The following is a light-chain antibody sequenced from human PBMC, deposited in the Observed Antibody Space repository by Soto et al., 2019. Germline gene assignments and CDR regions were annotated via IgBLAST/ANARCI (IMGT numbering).Light chain of an antibody. Sequence: EFVLTQSPVTLSLSPGERATLSCRASDSVNGDYLAWYQQKPGQAPRLLIYAASSRAAGIPDRFSGSGSGTAFTLTISRLEPEDFAVYFCHQYGTSPLTFGQGTRVDI. J-gene: IGKJ1*01. CDR2: AAS. CDR3: HQYGTSPLT. CDR1: DSVNGDY. V-gene: IGKV3-20*01.